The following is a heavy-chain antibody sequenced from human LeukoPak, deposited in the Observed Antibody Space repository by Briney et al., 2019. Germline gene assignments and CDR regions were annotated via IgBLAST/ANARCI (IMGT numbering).Heavy chain of an antibody. CDR1: GYTFTSYG. J-gene: IGHJ4*02. V-gene: IGHV1-18*01. D-gene: IGHD6-19*01. CDR2: ISAYNGNT. Sequence: GASVKVSCKASGYTFTSYGISWVRQAPGQGLEWMGWISAYNGNTNYAQKLQGRVTMTTDTSTSTAYMELRSLRSDDTAVYYCARVGKDPGYSSGWYPSVYWGQGTLVTVSS. CDR3: ARVGKDPGYSSGWYPSVY.